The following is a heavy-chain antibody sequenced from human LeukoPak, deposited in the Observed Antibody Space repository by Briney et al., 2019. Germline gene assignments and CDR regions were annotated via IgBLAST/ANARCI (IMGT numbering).Heavy chain of an antibody. Sequence: PGGSLRLSCAASGFTFSSYAMHWVRQAPGKGLEWVAVISYDGSNKYYADSVKGRFTISRDNSKNTLYLQMNSLRAEDTAVYYCARVTGTTESYYYYGMDVWGQGTTVTVSS. CDR1: GFTFSSYA. D-gene: IGHD1-20*01. J-gene: IGHJ6*02. CDR2: ISYDGSNK. V-gene: IGHV3-30-3*01. CDR3: ARVTGTTESYYYYGMDV.